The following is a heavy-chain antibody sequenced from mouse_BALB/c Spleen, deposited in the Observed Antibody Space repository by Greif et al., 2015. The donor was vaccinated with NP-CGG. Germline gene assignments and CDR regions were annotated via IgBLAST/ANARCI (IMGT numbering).Heavy chain of an antibody. CDR3: ARREPYYFDY. CDR1: GYTFISYV. Sequence: VQLQQFGPELVKPGASVKMSCKASGYTFISYVIHWVKQKPGQGLEWIGYINPYNDDTKCNEKFQGKATLTSDKSSSTAYIELSSLTSEDSAVYYCARREPYYFDYWGQGTTLTVSS. V-gene: IGHV1-14*01. J-gene: IGHJ2*01. CDR2: INPYNDDT.